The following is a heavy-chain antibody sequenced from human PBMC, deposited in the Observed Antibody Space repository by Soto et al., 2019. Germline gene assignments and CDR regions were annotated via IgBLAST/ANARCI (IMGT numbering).Heavy chain of an antibody. V-gene: IGHV1-2*02. D-gene: IGHD3-9*01. CDR1: GYIFTGYY. Sequence: QVPLVQSGAEVKKPGASVKVSCKSSGYIFTGYYIQWVRQAPGQGLEWMGWINTKTGGTKYAQKFQGRVTMTRDTSINTAYMEVSRLRSDDTAVYYCATDKVAFDMWGQGTMATVSS. CDR3: ATDKVAFDM. CDR2: INTKTGGT. J-gene: IGHJ3*02.